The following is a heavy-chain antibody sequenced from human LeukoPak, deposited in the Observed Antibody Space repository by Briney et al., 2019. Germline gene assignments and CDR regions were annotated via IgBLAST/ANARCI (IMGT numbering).Heavy chain of an antibody. CDR1: GGSISSYY. J-gene: IGHJ4*02. D-gene: IGHD2-15*01. Sequence: SETLSLTCTVSGGSISSYYWSWIRQPPGKGLEWIGHIYYSGSTNYNPSLKSRVTISVDTSKNQFSLKLSSVTAADTAVYYCARDQSCSGGSCYPGYYFDYWGQGTLVTVSS. CDR2: IYYSGST. CDR3: ARDQSCSGGSCYPGYYFDY. V-gene: IGHV4-59*01.